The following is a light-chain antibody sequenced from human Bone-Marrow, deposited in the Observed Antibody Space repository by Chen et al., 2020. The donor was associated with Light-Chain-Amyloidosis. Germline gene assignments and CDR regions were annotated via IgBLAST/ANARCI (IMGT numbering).Light chain of an antibody. CDR1: SSDVGGDNH. V-gene: IGLV2-14*01. J-gene: IGLJ1*01. CDR2: EVT. Sequence: QSALTQPASVSGSPGKSITISCTGTSSDVGGDNHVSWYQQHPDKAPKLKIYEVTNRPSWVPDRFAGSKSDNTASLTISGLQTEDEADYFCSSYTITNTLVFGSGTRVTVL. CDR3: SSYTITNTLV.